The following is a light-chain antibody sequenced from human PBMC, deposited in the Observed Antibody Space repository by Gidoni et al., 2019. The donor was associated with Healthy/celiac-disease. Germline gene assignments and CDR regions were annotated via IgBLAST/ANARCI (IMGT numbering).Light chain of an antibody. Sequence: IELTQSPVTLSLSPGERVTLPRRASQSVSSSYLAWYQQKPGQAPRLLNDGASSRATGIPDRFSGSGSGTDFTLTISRLEPEDFAVYYCQQYGSSPPLTFGGGTKVEIK. J-gene: IGKJ4*01. V-gene: IGKV3-20*01. CDR1: QSVSSSY. CDR3: QQYGSSPPLT. CDR2: GAS.